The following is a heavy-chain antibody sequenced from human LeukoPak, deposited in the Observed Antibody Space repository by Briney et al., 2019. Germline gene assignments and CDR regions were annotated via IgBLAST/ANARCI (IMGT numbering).Heavy chain of an antibody. J-gene: IGHJ4*02. V-gene: IGHV3-23*01. D-gene: IGHD3-10*01. CDR1: GFTFCSYA. Sequence: GGCLRLSCAASGFTFCSYAMSGVRRAPGKGREWVSAISGRGGSTYYADSVKGRFTISRDNSKNTLYLKMSSLSAEDTAVYYCAKNRQGSVLLWCGPYFDYWGQGTLVTVSS. CDR2: ISGRGGST. CDR3: AKNRQGSVLLWCGPYFDY.